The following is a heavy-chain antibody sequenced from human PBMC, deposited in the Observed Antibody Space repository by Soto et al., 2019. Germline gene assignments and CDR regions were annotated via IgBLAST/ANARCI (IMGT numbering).Heavy chain of an antibody. J-gene: IGHJ4*02. D-gene: IGHD6-19*01. Sequence: QVQLVQSGAEEKKPGASVKVSCKASGYTFTSYAMHWVRQAPGQRLEWMGWINAGNGNTKYSQKFQGRVTITRDTTASTADMELSSLRSEDTPVYYCARVSGWYHLDYWGQGTLVTVSS. CDR3: ARVSGWYHLDY. CDR2: INAGNGNT. V-gene: IGHV1-3*05. CDR1: GYTFTSYA.